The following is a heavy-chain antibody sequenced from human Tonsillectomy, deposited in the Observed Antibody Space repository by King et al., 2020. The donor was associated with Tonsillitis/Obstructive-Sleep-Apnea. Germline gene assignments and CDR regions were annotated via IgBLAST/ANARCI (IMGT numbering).Heavy chain of an antibody. CDR2: INPNSGDT. J-gene: IGHJ6*02. Sequence: QLVQSGAEVKKPGASVKVSCKASGYTFTGYYMHWVRQAPGQGLEWMGWINPNSGDTIYAQNFQGRVTMTRDTSISTAYMELSRLRSDDTAVYYCARDFGVHDFWSGSSNAMDVWGQGTTVTVSS. CDR1: GYTFTGYY. D-gene: IGHD3-3*01. V-gene: IGHV1-2*02. CDR3: ARDFGVHDFWSGSSNAMDV.